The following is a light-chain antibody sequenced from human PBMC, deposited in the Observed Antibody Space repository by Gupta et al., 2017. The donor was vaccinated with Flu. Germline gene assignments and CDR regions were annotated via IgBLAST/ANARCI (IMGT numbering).Light chain of an antibody. CDR3: QGSYTLS. J-gene: IGKJ5*01. V-gene: IGKV1-39*01. CDR1: QGISNF. CDR2: AAS. Sequence: SLSASVGDRVTITGRANQGISNFLNWYQQQPGKALKLLIYAASSLRSGVTSRFSGSGSGTDFTLTSSGLESEDFETYFYQGSYTLSFGQGTRVEIK.